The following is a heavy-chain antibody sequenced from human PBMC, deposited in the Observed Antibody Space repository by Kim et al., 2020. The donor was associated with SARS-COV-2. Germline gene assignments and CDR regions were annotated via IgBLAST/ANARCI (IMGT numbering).Heavy chain of an antibody. J-gene: IGHJ4*02. V-gene: IGHV3-23*01. CDR1: GFTFSNFA. CDR2: ISGGGGTK. D-gene: IGHD3-3*01. CDR3: ARGRWSARYAFDY. Sequence: GGSLRLSCAASGFTFSNFAMNWVRQAPGKGLEWVSVISGGGGTKYYADSVRGRFTISRDNSMNTLYLEMSSLRDDDTAVYYCARGRWSARYAFDYWGQGTLVTVSS.